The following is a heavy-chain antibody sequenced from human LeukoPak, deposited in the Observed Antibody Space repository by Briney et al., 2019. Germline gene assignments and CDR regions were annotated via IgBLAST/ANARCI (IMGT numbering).Heavy chain of an antibody. CDR3: ARGGYSYGFSLIDY. CDR1: GFTFSSYS. Sequence: PGGSLRLSCAASGFTFSSYSMNWVRQAPGKGLEWVSSISSSSSYIYYADSVKGRFTISRDNAKNSLYLQMNSLRAEDTAVYYCARGGYSYGFSLIDYWGQGTLVTVSS. D-gene: IGHD5-18*01. CDR2: ISSSSSYI. V-gene: IGHV3-21*04. J-gene: IGHJ4*02.